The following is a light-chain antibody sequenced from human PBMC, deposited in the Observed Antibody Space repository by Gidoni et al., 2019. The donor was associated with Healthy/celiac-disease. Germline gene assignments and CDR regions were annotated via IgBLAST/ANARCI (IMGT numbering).Light chain of an antibody. Sequence: AIRMTQSPSSFSASTGDRVTITFRASQSISSYLAWYQQKPGKAPKLLIYAASTLQSGVPSRFSGSGSGTDFTLTISCLQSEDFATYYCQQYYSYPITFGQGTRLEIK. CDR1: QSISSY. CDR3: QQYYSYPIT. V-gene: IGKV1-8*01. J-gene: IGKJ5*01. CDR2: AAS.